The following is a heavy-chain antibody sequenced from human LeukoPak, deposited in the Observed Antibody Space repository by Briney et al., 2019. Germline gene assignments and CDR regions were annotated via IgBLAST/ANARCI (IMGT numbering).Heavy chain of an antibody. CDR2: IKSKTDGGTT. D-gene: IGHD1-14*01. CDR3: TTGTSVAGIP. V-gene: IGHV3-15*01. J-gene: IGHJ5*02. CDR1: GFTFANAW. Sequence: PGGSLRLSCAASGFTFANAWMSWVRQAPGMGLEWVGRIKSKTDGGTTDYAAAVKGRFTVSRDDSKNTLYLQIDSLKVEDTAVYYCTTGTSVAGIPWGQGTLVTVSS.